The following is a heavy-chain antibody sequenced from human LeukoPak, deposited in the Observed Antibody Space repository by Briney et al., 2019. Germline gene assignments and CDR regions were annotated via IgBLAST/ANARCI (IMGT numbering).Heavy chain of an antibody. CDR3: ARDYFITMGPFDP. Sequence: SETLSLTCTVSGYSISSSYYWSWIRQPAGKGLEWIGRIYTSGSTNYNPSLKSRVTMSVDTSKNQFSLKLSSVTAADTAVYYCARDYFITMGPFDPWGQGTLVTVSS. D-gene: IGHD3-10*01. CDR2: IYTSGST. V-gene: IGHV4-4*07. CDR1: GYSISSSYY. J-gene: IGHJ5*02.